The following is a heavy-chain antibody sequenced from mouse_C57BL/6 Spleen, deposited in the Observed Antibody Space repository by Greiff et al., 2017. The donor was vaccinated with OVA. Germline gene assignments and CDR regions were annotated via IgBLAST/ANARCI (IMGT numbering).Heavy chain of an antibody. D-gene: IGHD1-1*01. CDR2: IWTGGGT. CDR3: ARNPYYYGSSYYFDY. J-gene: IGHJ2*01. V-gene: IGHV2-9-1*01. Sequence: VQLQQSGPGLVAPSQSLSITCTVSGFSLTSYAISWVRQPPGKGLEWLGVIWTGGGTNYNSALKSRLSISQDNSKSQVFLKMNSLQTDDTARYYCARNPYYYGSSYYFDYWGQGTTLTVSS. CDR1: GFSLTSYA.